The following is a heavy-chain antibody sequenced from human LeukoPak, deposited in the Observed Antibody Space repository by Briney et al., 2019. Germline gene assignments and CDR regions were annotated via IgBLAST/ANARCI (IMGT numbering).Heavy chain of an antibody. CDR2: INPNSGGT. CDR3: ASWGNSLYYYYYMDV. V-gene: IGHV1-2*02. J-gene: IGHJ6*03. CDR1: GYTFTGYY. D-gene: IGHD4-23*01. Sequence: ASVKVSCKASGYTFTGYYMHWVRQAPGQGLERMGWINPNSGGTNYAQKFQGRVTMTRDTSISTAYMELSRLRSDDTAVYYCASWGNSLYYYYYMDVWGKGTTVTVSS.